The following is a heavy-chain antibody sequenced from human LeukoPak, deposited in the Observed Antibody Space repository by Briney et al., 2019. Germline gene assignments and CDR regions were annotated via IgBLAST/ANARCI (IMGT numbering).Heavy chain of an antibody. CDR3: ARAESMALYFLY. J-gene: IGHJ1*01. CDR2: VSTYNGDT. CDR1: GYSFTDYG. V-gene: IGHV1-18*01. D-gene: IGHD1-14*01. Sequence: ASVKVSCKASGYSFTDYGFIWLRQAPGQGLEWMGWVSTYNGDTDYAKKFQDRVTMTTESSTQTTFMDLRNLRSDDTAVYYCARAESMALYFLYWGQGTLVSVSS.